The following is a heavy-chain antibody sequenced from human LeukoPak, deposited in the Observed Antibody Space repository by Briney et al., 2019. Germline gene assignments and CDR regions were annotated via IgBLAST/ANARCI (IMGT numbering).Heavy chain of an antibody. Sequence: ASVKVSCKASGYSFTAYYIHWVRQAPGQGLEWMGRISPTRGGTKYAQKFLGRVSMTRDTSISTSYMELSSLRPDDTAVYYCASLEYASGSSNSYYYYGGRDIWGQGTMVTVSS. CDR2: ISPTRGGT. CDR1: GYSFTAYY. CDR3: ASLEYASGSSNSYYYYGGRDI. D-gene: IGHD3-10*01. J-gene: IGHJ6*02. V-gene: IGHV1-2*02.